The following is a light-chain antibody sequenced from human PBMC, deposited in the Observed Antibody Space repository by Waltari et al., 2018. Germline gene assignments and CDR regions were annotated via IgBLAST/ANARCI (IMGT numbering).Light chain of an antibody. CDR1: QSVRSY. CDR2: DVS. CDR3: QQRSNWPLT. V-gene: IGKV3-11*01. J-gene: IGKJ4*01. Sequence: EVVLTQSPATLSLSPGESATPSCRASQSVRSYLAWYQQKPGQAPRLLMYDVSNRATGIPARFSGSGSGTDFTLTISSPEPEDSAVYFCQQRSNWPLTFGGGTKVEIK.